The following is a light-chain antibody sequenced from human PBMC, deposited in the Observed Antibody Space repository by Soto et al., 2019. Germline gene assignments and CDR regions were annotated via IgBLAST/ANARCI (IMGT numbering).Light chain of an antibody. J-gene: IGKJ3*01. V-gene: IGKV3-20*01. CDR1: QSISSY. CDR3: QQYGDSAS. CDR2: GAS. Sequence: EIVLTRSPGTLSLFPGESVTLSCRASQSISSYLAWYQQKPGQAPRLLIYGASSRAAGIPDRFSGSGSGTDFTLTISRLEPEDFAVYYCQQYGDSASFGPGTKVDLK.